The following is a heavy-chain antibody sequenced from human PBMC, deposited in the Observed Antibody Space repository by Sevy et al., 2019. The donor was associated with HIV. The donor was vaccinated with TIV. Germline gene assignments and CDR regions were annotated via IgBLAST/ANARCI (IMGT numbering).Heavy chain of an antibody. D-gene: IGHD6-13*01. CDR2: IPYGGST. Sequence: SETLSLTCTVSGDSISSNKYYWAWIRQPPGKGLEWIGRIPYGGSTYYNPSLQSRVTLSVDTCKNQFSLNLSSVTAADTAKYYCARRVAAAGQGNEYFQHWGRGTLVTVSS. CDR1: GDSISSNKYY. V-gene: IGHV4-39*01. J-gene: IGHJ1*01. CDR3: ARRVAAAGQGNEYFQH.